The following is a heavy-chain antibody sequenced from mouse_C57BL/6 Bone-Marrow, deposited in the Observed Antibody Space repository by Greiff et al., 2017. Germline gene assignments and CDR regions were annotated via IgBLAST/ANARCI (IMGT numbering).Heavy chain of an antibody. CDR2: IDPKSGGT. Sequence: QVQLQQPGAELVKPGASVKLSCKASGYTFTSYWMHWVKQRPGRGLEWMGRIDPKSGGTKYNEKFKSKATLTVDKPSSTAYIQLSSLTSEDSAVYYCARCDYYGSNYFDYWGQGTTLTVSS. D-gene: IGHD1-1*01. J-gene: IGHJ2*01. V-gene: IGHV1-72*01. CDR1: GYTFTSYW. CDR3: ARCDYYGSNYFDY.